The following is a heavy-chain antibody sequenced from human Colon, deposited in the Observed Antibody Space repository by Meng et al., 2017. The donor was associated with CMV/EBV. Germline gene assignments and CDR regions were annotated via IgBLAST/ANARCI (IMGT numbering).Heavy chain of an antibody. D-gene: IGHD3-10*01. CDR1: GFTFSDSA. V-gene: IGHV3-73*01. Sequence: GGSLKISCAASGFTFSDSAIHWVRQASGKGLEWVSRIRSKGNDYATAYAASVKGRFAISRDDSENTAYLQMNGLKTDDTAVYYCSRLSEDPVRGVIQAFDYWGQGALVTVSS. CDR3: SRLSEDPVRGVIQAFDY. J-gene: IGHJ4*02. CDR2: IRSKGNDYAT.